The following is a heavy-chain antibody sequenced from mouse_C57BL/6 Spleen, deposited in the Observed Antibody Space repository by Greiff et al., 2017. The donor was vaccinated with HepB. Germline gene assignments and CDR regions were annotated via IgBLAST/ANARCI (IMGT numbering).Heavy chain of an antibody. Sequence: QVHVKQSGAELVKPGASVKLSCKASGYTFTEYTIHWVKQRSGQGLEWIGWFYPGSGSIKYNEKFKDKATLTADKSSSTVYMELSRLTSEDSAVYFCARHERGGNYGNSDAMDYWGQGTSVTVSS. D-gene: IGHD1-1*02. CDR1: GYTFTEYT. CDR2: FYPGSGSI. J-gene: IGHJ4*01. CDR3: ARHERGGNYGNSDAMDY. V-gene: IGHV1-62-2*01.